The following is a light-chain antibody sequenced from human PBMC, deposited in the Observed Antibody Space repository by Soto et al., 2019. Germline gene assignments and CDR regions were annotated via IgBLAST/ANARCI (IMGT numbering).Light chain of an antibody. V-gene: IGLV1-44*01. CDR1: SSNIGRNT. CDR2: SND. CDR3: AAWDDSLNGYV. J-gene: IGLJ1*01. Sequence: QSLLTQPPSASGTPWQRVTISCSGSSSNIGRNTVNWYQQFPGTAPKLLIYSNDQWPSGVPDRFSGSKSGTSASLAISGLQSEDEADYYCAAWDDSLNGYVFGTGTRSPS.